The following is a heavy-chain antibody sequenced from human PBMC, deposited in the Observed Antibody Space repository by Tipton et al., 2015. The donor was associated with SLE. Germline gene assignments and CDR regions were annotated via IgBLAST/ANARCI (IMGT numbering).Heavy chain of an antibody. V-gene: IGHV3-73*01. J-gene: IGHJ4*02. Sequence: SLRLSCAASGFDLSGSALHWVRQASGKGLEWVGRIRSYANNHATAYAAPVKGRFTISRDDSQNTAYLQMHSLKTEDTAVYFCVKHLELSYWGQGTLVTVSS. CDR3: VKHLELSY. CDR2: IRSYANNHAT. CDR1: GFDLSGSA. D-gene: IGHD1-7*01.